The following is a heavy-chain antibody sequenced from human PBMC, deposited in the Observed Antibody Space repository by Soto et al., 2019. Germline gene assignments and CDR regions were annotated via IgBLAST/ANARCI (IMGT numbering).Heavy chain of an antibody. CDR1: GYTFTSYG. CDR3: ARRPLHFWSGYYHFDY. J-gene: IGHJ4*02. V-gene: IGHV1-18*01. D-gene: IGHD3-3*02. Sequence: QVQLVQSGAEVKKPGASVKVSCKASGYTFTSYGISWVRQAPGQGLGWMGWISAYNGNTNYAQKLQGRVTMTTDTSTSTAYMELRSLRSDDTAVYYCARRPLHFWSGYYHFDYWGQGTLVTVSS. CDR2: ISAYNGNT.